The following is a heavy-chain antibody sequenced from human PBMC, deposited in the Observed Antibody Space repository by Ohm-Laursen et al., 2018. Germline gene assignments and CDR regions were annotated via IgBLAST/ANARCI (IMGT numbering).Heavy chain of an antibody. D-gene: IGHD1-26*01. Sequence: RSLRLSCSASGFTFSSYGMHWVRQAPGKGLEWVAVISYDGSNKYYADSVKGRFTISRDNSKNTLYLQMNSLRAEDTAVYYCAKDVNSYYLDYWGQGTLVTVSS. CDR2: ISYDGSNK. CDR1: GFTFSSYG. J-gene: IGHJ4*02. CDR3: AKDVNSYYLDY. V-gene: IGHV3-30*18.